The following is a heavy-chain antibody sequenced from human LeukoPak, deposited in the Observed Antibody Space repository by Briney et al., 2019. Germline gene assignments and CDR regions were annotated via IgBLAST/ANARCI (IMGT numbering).Heavy chain of an antibody. J-gene: IGHJ4*02. CDR3: AREKLGFRSGYFDY. V-gene: IGHV4-4*02. CDR1: GGSISSRNW. CDR2: IYHSGST. Sequence: SGTLSLTCAVSGGSISSRNWWSWVRQPPGKGLEWIGEIYHSGSTNYNPSLKTRVTISVDTSKNQFSLKLSSVTAADTAVYYCAREKLGFRSGYFDYWGQGTLVTVSS. D-gene: IGHD1-26*01.